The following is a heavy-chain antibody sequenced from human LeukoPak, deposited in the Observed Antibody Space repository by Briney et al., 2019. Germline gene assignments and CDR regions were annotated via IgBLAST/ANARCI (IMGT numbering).Heavy chain of an antibody. CDR2: ITGDCNYI. V-gene: IGHV3-21*01. D-gene: IGHD3-3*01. J-gene: IGHJ4*02. CDR3: ARERNFYYFDY. Sequence: GGSLRLSCAASGFPFSNYWMHWVRQAPGKGLEWVSSITGDCNYIFYADSVKGRFTISRDNAQNSLFLELNSLRGEDTAVYYCARERNFYYFDYWGQGALVTVSS. CDR1: GFPFSNYW.